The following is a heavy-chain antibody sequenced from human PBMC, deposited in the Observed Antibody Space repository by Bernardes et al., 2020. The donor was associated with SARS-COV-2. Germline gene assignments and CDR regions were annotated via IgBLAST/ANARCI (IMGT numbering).Heavy chain of an antibody. V-gene: IGHV4-38-2*02. Sequence: SETLSLTCAVSGYSISSGYYWGWIRQPPGKGLEWIGSIHHGGKTYYNPSLKSRITISVDTSKNQFSLRLNSVTAADTAVYYCAREWYCSSTTCLYYFEYWGQGTLVTVSS. D-gene: IGHD2-2*01. CDR1: GYSISSGYY. J-gene: IGHJ4*02. CDR2: IHHGGKT. CDR3: AREWYCSSTTCLYYFEY.